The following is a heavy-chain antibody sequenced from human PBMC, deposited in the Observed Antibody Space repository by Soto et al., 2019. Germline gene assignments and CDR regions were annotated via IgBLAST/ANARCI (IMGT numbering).Heavy chain of an antibody. J-gene: IGHJ4*02. Sequence: QVQLVQSGAEVKKPGASLRFSCTVSGSPFTNNNLTGWGRPPGQGLEWMGGMDPKSGNTDYAQKFQGRVTITRNTSISTAYLEVSSLSSEDTAVYFCARGRGWRDYWGQGTLVTVSS. V-gene: IGHV1-8*01. CDR2: MDPKSGNT. D-gene: IGHD2-15*01. CDR1: GSPFTNNN. CDR3: ARGRGWRDY.